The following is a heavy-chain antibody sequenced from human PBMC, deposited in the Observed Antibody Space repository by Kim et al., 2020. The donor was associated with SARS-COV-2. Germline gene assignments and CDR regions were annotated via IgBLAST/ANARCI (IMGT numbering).Heavy chain of an antibody. Sequence: SETLSLTCAAYGVSFSGYYLSWIRQPPGKGLEWIGEINHSGSTNYNPYLKSRVTISIEKSKNKFLLKLSSVTAADTAVYYCARRVSCWYRDYYYYGMDVWGQGTTVTVSS. D-gene: IGHD6-19*01. J-gene: IGHJ6*02. CDR2: INHSGST. V-gene: IGHV4-34*01. CDR3: ARRVSCWYRDYYYYGMDV. CDR1: GVSFSGYY.